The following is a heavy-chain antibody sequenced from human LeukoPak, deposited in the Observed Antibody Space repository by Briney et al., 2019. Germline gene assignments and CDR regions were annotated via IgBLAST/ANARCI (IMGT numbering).Heavy chain of an antibody. D-gene: IGHD3-10*01. J-gene: IGHJ4*02. V-gene: IGHV3-23*01. CDR3: ANSPHYYGTSY. CDR1: GFTFSSYF. Sequence: GGSLRLSCAASGFTFSSYFMSWVRQAPGKGLEGVSVISGSGGSTYYAESVKGRFTISRDNSKNTLYLQMNSLRAEDTAVYYCANSPHYYGTSYWGQGTLVTVSS. CDR2: ISGSGGST.